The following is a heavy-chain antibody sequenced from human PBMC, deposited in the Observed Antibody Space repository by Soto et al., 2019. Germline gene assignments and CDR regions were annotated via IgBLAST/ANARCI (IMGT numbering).Heavy chain of an antibody. CDR1: GGPFSGYY. J-gene: IGHJ6*02. Sequence: SETLSLTCAVYGGPFSGYYWSWIRQPPGKGLEWIGEINHSGSTNYNPSLKSRVTISVDTSKNQFSLKLSSVTAADTAVYYCARGRSKGRSYYYYGMDVWGQGTTVTVSS. CDR3: ARGRSKGRSYYYYGMDV. D-gene: IGHD3-10*01. CDR2: INHSGST. V-gene: IGHV4-34*01.